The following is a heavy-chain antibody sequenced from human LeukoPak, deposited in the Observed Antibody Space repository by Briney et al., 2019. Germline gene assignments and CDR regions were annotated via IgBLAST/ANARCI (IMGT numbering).Heavy chain of an antibody. V-gene: IGHV4-39*07. J-gene: IGHJ4*02. CDR2: IYYSGST. CDR3: ARDRGYDYVWGSYRPNIFDY. Sequence: SETLSLTCTVSGGSISSSSYYWGWIRQPPGKGLEWIGSIYYSGSTYYNPSLKSRVTISVDTSKNQFSLKLSSVTAADTAVYYCARDRGYDYVWGSYRPNIFDYWGQGTLVTVSS. D-gene: IGHD3-16*02. CDR1: GGSISSSSYY.